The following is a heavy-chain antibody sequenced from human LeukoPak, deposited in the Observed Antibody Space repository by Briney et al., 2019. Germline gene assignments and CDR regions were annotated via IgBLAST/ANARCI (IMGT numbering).Heavy chain of an antibody. CDR2: ITSTSSYI. D-gene: IGHD4-23*01. CDR1: GFSFSTYS. J-gene: IGHJ1*01. CDR3: ASLDGGNSD. V-gene: IGHV3-21*01. Sequence: GGSLRLSCAASGFSFSTYSMNWVRQAPGKGLEWVSSITSTSSYIFYAESVKGRFTISRDNAMNSLYLQMNSLRAEDTAVYYCASLDGGNSDWGQGTLVTVSS.